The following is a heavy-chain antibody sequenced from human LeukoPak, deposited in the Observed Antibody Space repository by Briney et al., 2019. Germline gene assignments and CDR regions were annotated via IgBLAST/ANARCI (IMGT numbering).Heavy chain of an antibody. J-gene: IGHJ4*02. CDR1: GGTFSSCA. Sequence: ASVKVSCKASGGTFSSCAISWVRQAPGQGLEWMGRIIPIFGTANYAQKFQGRVTITTDESTSTAYMELSSLRSEDTTVYYCARAEGVGATDRGPYDCWGEGTLVTVSS. CDR3: ARAEGVGATDRGPYDC. D-gene: IGHD1-26*01. V-gene: IGHV1-69*05. CDR2: IIPIFGTA.